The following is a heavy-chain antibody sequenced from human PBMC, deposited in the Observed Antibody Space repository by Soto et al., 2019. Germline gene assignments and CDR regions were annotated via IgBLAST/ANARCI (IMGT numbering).Heavy chain of an antibody. CDR1: GFTFSSYW. CDR3: ARGGPSYSSSWYPY. V-gene: IGHV3-74*01. CDR2: IKSDGSST. Sequence: EVQLVESGGGLVQPGGSLRLSCAASGFTFSSYWMHWVRQAPGKGLVWVSRIKSDGSSTSYADSVKGRFTISRDNAKISLYLQMNRLRAEDTVVYYWARGGPSYSSSWYPYWGQGTLVTVSS. J-gene: IGHJ4*02. D-gene: IGHD6-13*01.